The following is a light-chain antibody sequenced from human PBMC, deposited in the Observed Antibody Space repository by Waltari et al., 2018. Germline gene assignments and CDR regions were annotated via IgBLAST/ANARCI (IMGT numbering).Light chain of an antibody. CDR1: SAPTSNV. J-gene: IGLJ3*02. CDR3: QTGGHGTWV. CDR2: VNSDVSH. Sequence: QLVLTQSPSTPASLGASVKLTRPLTSAPTSNVIAWLHQRPEKDPRYVIKVNSDVSHSKGVEIPYRFSGSSSGAVRYLPISNRQSEDEADYFCQTGGHGTWVFGGGTTLTVL. V-gene: IGLV4-69*01.